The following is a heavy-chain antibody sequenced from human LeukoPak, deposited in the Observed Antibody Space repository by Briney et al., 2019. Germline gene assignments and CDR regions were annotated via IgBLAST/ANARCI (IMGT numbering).Heavy chain of an antibody. CDR3: ARGNSHLGILSLCYYYGMDV. V-gene: IGHV1-18*01. J-gene: IGHJ6*02. CDR1: GYTFTSYG. D-gene: IGHD7-27*01. Sequence: ASVKVSCKASGYTFTSYGISWVRQAPGQGLEWMGWISAYNGNTNYAQKLQGRVTMTTDTSTSTAYMELRSLRSDDTAVYYCARGNSHLGILSLCYYYGMDVWGQGTTVTVSS. CDR2: ISAYNGNT.